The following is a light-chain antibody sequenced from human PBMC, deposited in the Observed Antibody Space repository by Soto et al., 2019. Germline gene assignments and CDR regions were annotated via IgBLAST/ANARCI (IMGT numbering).Light chain of an antibody. CDR3: QQYGNSPLT. CDR2: GVS. CDR1: QSVSSY. J-gene: IGKJ4*01. V-gene: IGKV3-20*01. Sequence: EIVLTQSPATLSLSPGERATLSCRASQSVSSYLAWYQQKPGQAPRVIIFGVSTRATAIPDRFSGSGSGTDFTVTISRLEPEDFALYYCQQYGNSPLTFGGGTKVDIK.